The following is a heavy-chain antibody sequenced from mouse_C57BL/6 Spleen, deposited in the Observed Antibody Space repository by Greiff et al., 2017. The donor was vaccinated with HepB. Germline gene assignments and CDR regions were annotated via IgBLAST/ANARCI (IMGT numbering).Heavy chain of an antibody. CDR2: ISYDGSN. CDR1: GYSITSGYY. J-gene: IGHJ1*03. CDR3: ARGPPSYWYFDV. V-gene: IGHV3-6*01. Sequence: EVKLEESGPGLVKPSQSLSLTCSVTGYSITSGYYWNWIRQFPGNKLEWMGYISYDGSNNYNPSLKNRISITRDTSKNQFFLKLNSVTTEDTATYYCARGPPSYWYFDVWGTGTTVTVSS. D-gene: IGHD2-10*02.